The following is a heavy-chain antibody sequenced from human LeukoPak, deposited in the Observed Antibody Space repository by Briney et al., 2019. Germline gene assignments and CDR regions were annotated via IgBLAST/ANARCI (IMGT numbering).Heavy chain of an antibody. J-gene: IGHJ2*01. CDR2: ITSSSRYI. CDR1: GFPFSSNS. CDR3: AKNNDYGGSYWYFDL. D-gene: IGHD4-23*01. Sequence: GGSLRLSCEASGFPFSSNSMSWVRQARGKGLEWVSSITSSSRYIYYADSVKGRFTISRDNANNSLYLQMRSLRDEDTAVYYCAKNNDYGGSYWYFDLWGRGTLVTVSS. V-gene: IGHV3-21*01.